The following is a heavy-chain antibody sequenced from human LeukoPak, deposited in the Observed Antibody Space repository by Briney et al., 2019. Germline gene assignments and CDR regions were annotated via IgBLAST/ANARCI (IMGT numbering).Heavy chain of an antibody. J-gene: IGHJ4*02. CDR1: GGSISSYY. Sequence: SETLSLTCTVSGGSISSYYRSWIRQPPGKGLEWIGYIYYSGSTNYNPSLKSRVTISVDTSKNQFSLKLSSVTAADTAVYYCARDRDSSGWDLFDYWGQGTLVTVSS. D-gene: IGHD6-19*01. V-gene: IGHV4-59*01. CDR3: ARDRDSSGWDLFDY. CDR2: IYYSGST.